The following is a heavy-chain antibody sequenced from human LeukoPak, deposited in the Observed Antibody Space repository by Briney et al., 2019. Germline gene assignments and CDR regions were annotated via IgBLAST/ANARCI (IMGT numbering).Heavy chain of an antibody. CDR2: INPYSGGT. D-gene: IGHD4-11*01. CDR1: GYIFTGYY. V-gene: IGHV1-2*02. Sequence: ASVKASCKASGYIFTGYYMHWVRQAPGQGPEWMGWINPYSGGTNYAQKFQGRVTMARDTSISTAYMELSRLNFDDTAVYYCTSQDDYSNYGGVYWGQGTLVTVSS. J-gene: IGHJ4*02. CDR3: TSQDDYSNYGGVY.